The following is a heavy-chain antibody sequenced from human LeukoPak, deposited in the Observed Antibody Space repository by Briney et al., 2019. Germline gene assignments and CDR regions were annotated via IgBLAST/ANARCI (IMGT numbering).Heavy chain of an antibody. CDR3: ARDLGGTTGPEL. J-gene: IGHJ4*02. V-gene: IGHV1-69*04. D-gene: IGHD4-11*01. CDR2: IIPIFGIA. Sequence: ASVKVSCKASRDTFSSYALSWVRQAPGQGLEWMGRIIPIFGIANYAQKFQGRVTITADKSTSTAYMELSSLRSEDTAVYYCARDLGGTTGPELWGQGTLVTVSS. CDR1: RDTFSSYA.